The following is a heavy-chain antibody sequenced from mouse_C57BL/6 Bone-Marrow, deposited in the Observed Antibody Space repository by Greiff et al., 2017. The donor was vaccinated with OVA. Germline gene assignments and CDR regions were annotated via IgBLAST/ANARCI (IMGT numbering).Heavy chain of an antibody. J-gene: IGHJ2*01. V-gene: IGHV14-3*01. CDR1: GFTFTNSY. D-gene: IGHD2-3*01. CDR2: IDPTSGST. Sequence: VQLKQSVAELVRPGASVKLSCTASGFTFTNSYMHWVKQRPEQGLEWIGRIDPTSGSTKYAPKFQGKATITVDTSSNTAYLQLSSLTSEDTAIYDCASTLSSYDDLFDYWGQGTTLTVSS. CDR3: ASTLSSYDDLFDY.